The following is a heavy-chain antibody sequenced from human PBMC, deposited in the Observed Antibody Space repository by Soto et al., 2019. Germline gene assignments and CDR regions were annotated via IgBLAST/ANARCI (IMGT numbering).Heavy chain of an antibody. CDR1: GFTFSSYA. D-gene: IGHD6-19*01. CDR2: ISYDGSNK. Sequence: SLRLSCAASGFTFSSYAMHWVRQAPGKGLEWVAVISYDGSNKYYADSVKGRFTISRDNSKNTLYLQMSSLRAEDTAVYYCARDPPLGYSSGLGGYWGQGTLVTVSS. J-gene: IGHJ4*02. CDR3: ARDPPLGYSSGLGGY. V-gene: IGHV3-30-3*01.